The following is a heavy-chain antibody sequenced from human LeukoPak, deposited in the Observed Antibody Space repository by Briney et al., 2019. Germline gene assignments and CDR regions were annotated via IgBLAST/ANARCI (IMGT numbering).Heavy chain of an antibody. CDR1: GFTFSSYS. D-gene: IGHD6-6*01. V-gene: IGHV3-21*01. J-gene: IGHJ4*02. CDR3: ARGGLAARPTHY. CDR2: ISSSSSYI. Sequence: PGGSLRLSCAASGFTFSSYSMNWVRQAPGKGLEWVSSISSSSSYIYYADSVKGRFTISRDNAKNSLYLQMNSLRAEDTAVYYCARGGLAARPTHYWGQGTLVTVSS.